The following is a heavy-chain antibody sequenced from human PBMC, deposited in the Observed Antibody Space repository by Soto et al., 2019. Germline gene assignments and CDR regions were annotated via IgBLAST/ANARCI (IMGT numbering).Heavy chain of an antibody. CDR2: ICSDDRT. CDR1: GFTVSSNY. J-gene: IGHJ3*02. V-gene: IGHV3-53*01. Sequence: PGGSLRLSCAASGFTVSSNYMNRVRQAPGKGLEWVSVICSDDRTYYADSVKGRFTISRDNSKNTVYLQLNSLRAEDTAVYYCTRERFLEWLVGVRFWAFDNWGQGTMVTVSS. D-gene: IGHD3-3*01. CDR3: TRERFLEWLVGVRFWAFDN.